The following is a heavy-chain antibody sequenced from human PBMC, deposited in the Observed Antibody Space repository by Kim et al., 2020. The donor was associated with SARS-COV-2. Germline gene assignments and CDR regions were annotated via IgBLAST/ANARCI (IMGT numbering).Heavy chain of an antibody. J-gene: IGHJ6*02. V-gene: IGHV3-11*06. D-gene: IGHD6-13*01. CDR3: ASIGAAESDYYQYYGMDV. Sequence: VKGRFTISRDNAKNSLSLQMNSLRAEDTAVYYCASIGAAESDYYQYYGMDVWGQGTTVTVSS.